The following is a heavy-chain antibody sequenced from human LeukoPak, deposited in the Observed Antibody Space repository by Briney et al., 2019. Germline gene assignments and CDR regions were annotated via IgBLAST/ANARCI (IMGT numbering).Heavy chain of an antibody. J-gene: IGHJ4*02. CDR2: IIPIFGTA. D-gene: IGHD3-10*01. Sequence: ASVKVSCKASGGTFSSYAISWVRQAPGQGLEWMGGIIPIFGTANYAQKFQGRVTITADKSTSTAYMELSSLRSEDTAVYYCARDYGSGSYYDYWGQGTLVTVSS. CDR3: ARDYGSGSYYDY. CDR1: GGTFSSYA. V-gene: IGHV1-69*06.